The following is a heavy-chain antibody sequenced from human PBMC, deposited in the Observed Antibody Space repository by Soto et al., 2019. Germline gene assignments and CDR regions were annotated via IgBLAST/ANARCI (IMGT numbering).Heavy chain of an antibody. J-gene: IGHJ4*02. V-gene: IGHV4-34*01. CDR2: INGSGNT. D-gene: IGHD6-19*01. CDR1: GASLSGYS. CDR3: ARAVAVAGKYDY. Sequence: ETLSLTCSVYGASLSGYSWSWIRQPPGKGLEWIGGINGSGNTNYNPSLKSRVTISEGSSKNQFSLKLSSVTAADTAVYYCARAVAVAGKYDYWGQGTLVTVSS.